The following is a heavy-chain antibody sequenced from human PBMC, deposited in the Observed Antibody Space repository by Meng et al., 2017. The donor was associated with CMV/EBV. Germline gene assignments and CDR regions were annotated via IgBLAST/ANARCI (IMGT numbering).Heavy chain of an antibody. V-gene: IGHV1-69*05. CDR3: ARGYCSSTSCYNAFDI. D-gene: IGHD2-2*02. Sequence: SVKVSCKASGGTFSSYAISWVRQAPGQGLEWMGGIIPIFGTANYTQKFQGRVTITTDESTSTAYMELSSLRSEDTAVYYCARGYCSSTSCYNAFDIWGQGTMVTVSS. CDR1: GGTFSSYA. CDR2: IIPIFGTA. J-gene: IGHJ3*02.